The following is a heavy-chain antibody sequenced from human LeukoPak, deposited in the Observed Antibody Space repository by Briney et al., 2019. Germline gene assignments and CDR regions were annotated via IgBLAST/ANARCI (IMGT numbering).Heavy chain of an antibody. V-gene: IGHV3-74*01. D-gene: IGHD2-21*02. CDR2: LHSNGAFT. CDR3: ARFVVVTAGDY. J-gene: IGHJ4*01. CDR1: GFTLSNYW. Sequence: GGSLRLSCSASGFTLSNYWMHWVREAPGKGLVWVARLHSNGAFTTYADSVKGRFTISRDTAKNTLYLQMNSLRVEDTAVYYCARFVVVTAGDYWGQGTLVTVSS.